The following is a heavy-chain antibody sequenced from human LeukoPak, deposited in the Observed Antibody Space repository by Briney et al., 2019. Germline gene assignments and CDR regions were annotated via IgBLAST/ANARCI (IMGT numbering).Heavy chain of an antibody. CDR1: GGSFSSYY. CDR2: IYYSGST. Sequence: SETLSLTCAVYGGSFSSYYWSWIRQPPGKGLEWIGYIYYSGSTNYNPSLKSRVTISVDTSKNQFSLKLSSVTAADTAVYYCARAAGGSGWYEDFDYWGQGTLVTVSS. D-gene: IGHD6-19*01. J-gene: IGHJ4*02. CDR3: ARAAGGSGWYEDFDY. V-gene: IGHV4-59*01.